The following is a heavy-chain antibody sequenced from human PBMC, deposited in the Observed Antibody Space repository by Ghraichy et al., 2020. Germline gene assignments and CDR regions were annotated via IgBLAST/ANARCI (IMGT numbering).Heavy chain of an antibody. CDR1: GFTFSAYG. J-gene: IGHJ6*02. CDR3: AKYSSSSNYYFGMDV. D-gene: IGHD6-6*01. CDR2: IWYDGSNE. V-gene: IGHV3-33*06. Sequence: LSLTCAASGFTFSAYGMHWVRQAPGKGLEWVAVIWYDGSNEYYADSVQGRFTISRDNSKNTLYLQMNSLRAEDTALYYCAKYSSSSNYYFGMDVWGQGTTVTVSS.